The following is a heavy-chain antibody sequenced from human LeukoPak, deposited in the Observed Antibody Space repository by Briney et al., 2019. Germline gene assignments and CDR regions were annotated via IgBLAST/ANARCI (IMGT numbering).Heavy chain of an antibody. V-gene: IGHV1-69*01. CDR2: IIPIFGTA. CDR3: ARAGGIAAAGIPTRY. CDR1: GGTFSSYA. Sequence: GASVKVSCKASGGTFSSYAISWVRQAPGQGLEWMGGIIPIFGTANYAQKFQGRVTITADESTSTAYMELSSLRSDDTAVYYCARAGGIAAAGIPTRYWGQGTLVTVSS. D-gene: IGHD6-13*01. J-gene: IGHJ4*02.